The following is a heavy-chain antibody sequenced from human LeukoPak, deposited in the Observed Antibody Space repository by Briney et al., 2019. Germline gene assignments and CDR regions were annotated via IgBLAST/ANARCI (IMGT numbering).Heavy chain of an antibody. Sequence: ASVKVSCKASGYTFTSYAMHWVRQAPGQRLEWIGWINAGNGNTKYSQKFQGRVTITRDTSASTAYMELSSLRSEDTAVYYCARGKPTGYCSGGSCYSYYFDYWGQGTLVTVSS. CDR1: GYTFTSYA. V-gene: IGHV1-3*01. D-gene: IGHD2-15*01. J-gene: IGHJ4*02. CDR2: INAGNGNT. CDR3: ARGKPTGYCSGGSCYSYYFDY.